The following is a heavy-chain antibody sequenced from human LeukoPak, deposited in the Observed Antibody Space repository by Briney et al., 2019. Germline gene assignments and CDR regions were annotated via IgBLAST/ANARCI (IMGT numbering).Heavy chain of an antibody. CDR1: GFTFSDYS. CDR3: ITVTYDFDN. J-gene: IGHJ4*02. Sequence: GGSLRLSCTTSGFTFSDYSLNWVRQAPGRGLEWISYISPSYTIHYADSVKGRFTISGDNAKSSLYLQMNSLRVEDTAVYHCITVTYDFDNWGQGTLVTVSS. CDR2: ISPSYTI. V-gene: IGHV3-69-1*01. D-gene: IGHD4-17*01.